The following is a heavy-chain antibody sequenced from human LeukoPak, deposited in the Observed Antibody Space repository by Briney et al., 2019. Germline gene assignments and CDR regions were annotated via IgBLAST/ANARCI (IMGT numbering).Heavy chain of an antibody. V-gene: IGHV3-30-3*01. CDR1: GFTFSSYA. CDR3: ASEQTGY. J-gene: IGHJ4*02. CDR2: ISYDGSNK. Sequence: GGALRLSCAASGFTFSSYAMHWVRQAPGKGLEWGAVISYDGSNKYYADSVKGRFTISRDNSKNTLYLQINSLRAEDTAVYYCASEQTGYWGQGTMVTVSS.